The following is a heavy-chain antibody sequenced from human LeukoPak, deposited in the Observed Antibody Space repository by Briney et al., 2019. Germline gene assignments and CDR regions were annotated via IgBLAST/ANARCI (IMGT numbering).Heavy chain of an antibody. D-gene: IGHD2-15*01. Sequence: GGSLRLSCAASGFTFSSYWMSWVRQAPGKGLEWVANIKQDGSEKYYVDSVKGRFTISRGNAKNSMYLQMNSLRAEDTAVYYCARSVVVVSAHWFDPWGQGTLVTVSS. CDR1: GFTFSSYW. V-gene: IGHV3-7*01. J-gene: IGHJ5*02. CDR3: ARSVVVVSAHWFDP. CDR2: IKQDGSEK.